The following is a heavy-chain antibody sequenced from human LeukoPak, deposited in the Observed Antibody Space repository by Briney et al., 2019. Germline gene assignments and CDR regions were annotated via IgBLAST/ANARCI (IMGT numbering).Heavy chain of an antibody. J-gene: IGHJ6*02. CDR1: GYTLTELS. D-gene: IGHD1-26*01. V-gene: IGHV1-24*01. CDR3: ATALHDRYSGSYLLYYYYGMDV. Sequence: ASVKVSCKVSGYTLTELSMHWVRQAPGKGLEWMGGFDPEDGETIYAQKFQGRVTMTEDTSTDTAYMELSSLRSEDTAVYYCATALHDRYSGSYLLYYYYGMDVWGQGTTVTVSS. CDR2: FDPEDGET.